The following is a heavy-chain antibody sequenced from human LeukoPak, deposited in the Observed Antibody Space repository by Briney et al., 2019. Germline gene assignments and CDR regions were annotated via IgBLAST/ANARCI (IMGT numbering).Heavy chain of an antibody. CDR3: ARGDSSGWYDY. CDR1: GGSFSGYY. J-gene: IGHJ4*02. Sequence: SETLSLTCAVYGGSFSGYYWSWIRQPPGKGLEWIGEINHSGSTNYNPSLKSRVTISVDTSKDQFSLKLSSVTAADTAVYYCARGDSSGWYDYWGQGTLVTVSS. D-gene: IGHD6-19*01. V-gene: IGHV4-34*01. CDR2: INHSGST.